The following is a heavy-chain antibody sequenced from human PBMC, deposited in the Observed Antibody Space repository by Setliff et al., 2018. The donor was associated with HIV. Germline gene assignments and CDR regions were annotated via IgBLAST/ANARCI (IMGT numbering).Heavy chain of an antibody. V-gene: IGHV4-30-4*08. CDR2: IHYSGST. Sequence: SETLSLTCSVSGDSISSGGHYWSWIRQSPGKGLEWIGYIHYSGSTYFNPSLKRRVSISTDTSKNQFSLKLTSVTAADTAVYYCASRDTSRYFDDYWGQGTLVTVSS. CDR1: GDSISSGGHY. D-gene: IGHD3-22*01. J-gene: IGHJ4*02. CDR3: ASRDTSRYFDDY.